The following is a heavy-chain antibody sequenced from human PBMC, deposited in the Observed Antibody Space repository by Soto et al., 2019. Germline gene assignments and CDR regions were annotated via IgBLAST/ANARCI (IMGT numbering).Heavy chain of an antibody. CDR2: ISSSSSYI. D-gene: IGHD3-10*01. CDR1: GFTFSSYS. CDR3: ASGAYYYGSGSYYIA. V-gene: IGHV3-21*01. Sequence: VQLVESGGGLVKPGGSLRLSCAASGFTFSSYSMNWVRQAPGKGLEWVSSISSSSSYIYYADSVKGRFTISRDNAKNSLYLQMNSLRAEDTAVYYCASGAYYYGSGSYYIAWGQGTLVTVSS. J-gene: IGHJ5*02.